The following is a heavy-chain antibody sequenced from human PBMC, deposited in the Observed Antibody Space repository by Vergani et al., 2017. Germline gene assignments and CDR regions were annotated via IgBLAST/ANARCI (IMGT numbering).Heavy chain of an antibody. V-gene: IGHV4-59*01. J-gene: IGHJ6*03. CDR3: ARGPSVVQGHYIYYYSYFMDV. CDR2: IYLGGTT. D-gene: IGHD2-15*01. Sequence: QVHLQEAGPGLVKPAETLSLTCTVSGDSMINYYWTWIRQPPGKGLEWIGYIYLGGTTTYNPSLESRVSLSADTSKNQFSLQLTSVTAADTAVYYCARGPSVVQGHYIYYYSYFMDVWGKGTTVTVSS. CDR1: GDSMINYY.